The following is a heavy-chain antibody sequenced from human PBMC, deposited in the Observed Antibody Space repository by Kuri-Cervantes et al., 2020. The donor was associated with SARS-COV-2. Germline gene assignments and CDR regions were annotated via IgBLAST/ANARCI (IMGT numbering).Heavy chain of an antibody. CDR2: IYYSGST. D-gene: IGHD3-9*01. CDR1: GGSISSYY. V-gene: IGHV4-59*01. Sequence: SETLSLTCTVSGGSISSYYWSWIRQPPGTGLEWIGYIYYSGSTNYNPSLKSRVTISVDTSKNQFSLKLSSVTAADTAVYYCARGLASDYWGQGTLVTVSS. J-gene: IGHJ4*02. CDR3: ARGLASDY.